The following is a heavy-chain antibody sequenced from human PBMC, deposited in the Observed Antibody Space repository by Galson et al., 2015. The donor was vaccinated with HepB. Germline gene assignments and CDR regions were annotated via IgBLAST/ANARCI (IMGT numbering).Heavy chain of an antibody. CDR2: ISHSGRRT. J-gene: IGHJ4*02. V-gene: IGHV3-23*01. CDR3: AKDPHYFESSGTYFTPHYFDY. D-gene: IGHD3-22*01. CDR1: RFTFDNYG. Sequence: SLRLSCAASRFTFDNYGMSWVRQAPGKGLEWVSSISHSGRRTYYTDAVKGRFTISRDNSRDTLYLQMDSLRVEDTAVYFCAKDPHYFESSGTYFTPHYFDYWGQGTLVTVSS.